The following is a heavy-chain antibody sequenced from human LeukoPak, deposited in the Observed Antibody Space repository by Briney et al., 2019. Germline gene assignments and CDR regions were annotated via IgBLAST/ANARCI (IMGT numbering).Heavy chain of an antibody. Sequence: PGGSLRLSCAASGFTFSSYAMHWVRQAPGKGLEWVAVISYDGSNKYHADSVKGRFTISRDNSKNTLYLQMNSLRAEDTAVYYCAKDPRLSSSWSVSLIYWGQGTLVTVSS. J-gene: IGHJ4*02. CDR1: GFTFSSYA. D-gene: IGHD6-13*01. CDR3: AKDPRLSSSWSVSLIY. CDR2: ISYDGSNK. V-gene: IGHV3-30-3*01.